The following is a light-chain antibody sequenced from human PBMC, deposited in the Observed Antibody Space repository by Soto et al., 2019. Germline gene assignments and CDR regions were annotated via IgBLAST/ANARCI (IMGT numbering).Light chain of an antibody. J-gene: IGKJ1*01. Sequence: EIVLTQSPATLSLSPGERATLSCRASQSVSSSYLAWYQQTPGQAPRLLIYAASSRATGIPDRFSGSGCGTDFTLTISRLEPEDFAVYYCQQYGNSPPWTFGEGTKVEIK. CDR3: QQYGNSPPWT. CDR2: AAS. CDR1: QSVSSSY. V-gene: IGKV3-20*01.